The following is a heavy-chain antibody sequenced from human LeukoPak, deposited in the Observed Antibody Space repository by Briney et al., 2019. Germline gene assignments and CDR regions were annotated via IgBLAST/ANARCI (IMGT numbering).Heavy chain of an antibody. Sequence: GASVKVSCKASGYTFTSYYIHWVRQAPGQGLEWMGIINPSDGATSYAQKFQGRVTMTRDMSTSTVYMELSSLRSEDTAVYYCARVEFCSRGTCYLPDYWGQGTLVTVSS. CDR1: GYTFTSYY. CDR3: ARVEFCSRGTCYLPDY. D-gene: IGHD2-15*01. J-gene: IGHJ4*02. CDR2: INPSDGAT. V-gene: IGHV1-46*01.